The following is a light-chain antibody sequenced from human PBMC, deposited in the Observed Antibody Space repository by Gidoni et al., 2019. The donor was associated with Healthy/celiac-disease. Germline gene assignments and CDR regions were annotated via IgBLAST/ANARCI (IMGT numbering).Light chain of an antibody. V-gene: IGKV3-11*01. J-gene: IGKJ1*01. CDR1: QSVSSY. Sequence: EIVLTQSPATLSLSPGERATLPCRASQSVSSYLAWYQQKPGEAPRLLIYDASNRATGIPARFSGSGSGTEFTLTISSLEPEDFAVYYCQQRSNWPPWTFGQGTKVEIK. CDR3: QQRSNWPPWT. CDR2: DAS.